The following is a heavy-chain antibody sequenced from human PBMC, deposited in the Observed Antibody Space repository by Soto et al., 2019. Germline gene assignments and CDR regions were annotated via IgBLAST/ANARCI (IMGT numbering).Heavy chain of an antibody. CDR2: IYHSGHT. CDR1: GVTFSSGGYY. V-gene: IGHV4-31*03. D-gene: IGHD3-3*01. Sequence: SETLSLTCTASGVTFSSGGYYWNWIPQHPGKGLEWIGYIYHSGHTYYNPSLKRRAILSINTSNNQFSVNLTSVTAATTADYYVARDARFLEWLDVHDYWGQGTLVPVSS. CDR3: ARDARFLEWLDVHDY. J-gene: IGHJ4*02.